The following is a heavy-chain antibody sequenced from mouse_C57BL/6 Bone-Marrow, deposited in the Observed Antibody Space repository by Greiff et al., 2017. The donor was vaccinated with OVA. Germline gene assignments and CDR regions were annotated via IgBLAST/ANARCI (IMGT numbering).Heavy chain of an antibody. CDR3: AREYYGSRRNFDY. Sequence: VKLQQPGAELVRPGSSVKLSCKASGYTFTSYWMDWVKQRPGQGLEWIGNIYPSDSETHYNQKFKDKATLTVDKSSSTAYMQLSSLTSEDSAVYYCAREYYGSRRNFDYWGQGTTLTVSS. CDR2: IYPSDSET. V-gene: IGHV1-61*01. J-gene: IGHJ2*01. D-gene: IGHD1-1*01. CDR1: GYTFTSYW.